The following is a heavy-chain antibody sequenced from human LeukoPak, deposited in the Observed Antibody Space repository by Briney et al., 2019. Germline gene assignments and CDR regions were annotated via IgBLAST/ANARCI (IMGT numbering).Heavy chain of an antibody. J-gene: IGHJ4*02. V-gene: IGHV3-64*01. CDR2: ISNNGGST. CDR3: ARVLNYYDSSGYYFSY. D-gene: IGHD3-22*01. Sequence: GGSLRLSCAASGFTFSSYAMHWVRQAPGKGLEYVSGISNNGGSTYYANSVQGRFTISRDNSKNTLYLQMNSLRVEDTAVYYCARVLNYYDSSGYYFSYWGQGTLVTVSS. CDR1: GFTFSSYA.